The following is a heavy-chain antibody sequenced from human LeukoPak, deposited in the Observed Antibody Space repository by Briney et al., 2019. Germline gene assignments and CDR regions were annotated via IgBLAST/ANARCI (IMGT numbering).Heavy chain of an antibody. D-gene: IGHD3-10*01. Sequence: GASVKVSCKASGYTFTGYYMHWVRQAPGQGLEWMGWINPNSGGTNYAQKFQGRVTMTRDTSISTAYMELSRLRSDDTAVYYCAGEYGGTITMVRGVIMSVGWFDPWGQGTLVTVSS. CDR1: GYTFTGYY. CDR2: INPNSGGT. V-gene: IGHV1-2*02. J-gene: IGHJ5*02. CDR3: AGEYGGTITMVRGVIMSVGWFDP.